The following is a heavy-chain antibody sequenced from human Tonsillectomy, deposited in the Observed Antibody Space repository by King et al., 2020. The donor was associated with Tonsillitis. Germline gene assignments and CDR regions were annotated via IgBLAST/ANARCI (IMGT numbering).Heavy chain of an antibody. CDR1: GYSFTNYW. D-gene: IGHD6-13*01. CDR2: IDPSDSYT. J-gene: IGHJ4*02. V-gene: IGHV5-10-1*03. Sequence: VQLVESGAEVKKPGESLRISCQGSGYSFTNYWISWVRQMPGKGLEWVGRIDPSDSYTNYSPSFQGHVTISADKSISTAYLQWSSLKASDTAMYYCARLPAGGSWTSLFPLGSFDYWGQGTLVTVSS. CDR3: ARLPAGGSWTSLFPLGSFDY.